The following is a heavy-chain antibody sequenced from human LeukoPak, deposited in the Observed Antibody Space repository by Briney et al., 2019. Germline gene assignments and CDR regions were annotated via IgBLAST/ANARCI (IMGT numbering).Heavy chain of an antibody. Sequence: PGGSLRLSCAASGFTFDDYGMSWVRQAPGKGLEWVSGINWNGGSTGCADSVKGRFTISRDNAKNSLYLQMNSLRAEDTALYYCARDVEAPFDYCSGGSCYSAWWFDPWGQGTLVTVSS. CDR2: INWNGGST. CDR3: ARDVEAPFDYCSGGSCYSAWWFDP. CDR1: GFTFDDYG. V-gene: IGHV3-20*04. D-gene: IGHD2-15*01. J-gene: IGHJ5*02.